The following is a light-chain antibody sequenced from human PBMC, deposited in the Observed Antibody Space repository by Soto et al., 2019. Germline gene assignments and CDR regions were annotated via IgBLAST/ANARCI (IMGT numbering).Light chain of an antibody. Sequence: QAVVTQPPSVSAAPGQEVTISCSGSSSNIGNNYVSWYQQLPGTAPKLLIYENNKRPSGIPDRFSGSKSGTSATLGITGLQTGDEADYYCGTWDSSLSAFYVFGTGTKLTVL. CDR2: ENN. V-gene: IGLV1-51*02. J-gene: IGLJ1*01. CDR1: SSNIGNNY. CDR3: GTWDSSLSAFYV.